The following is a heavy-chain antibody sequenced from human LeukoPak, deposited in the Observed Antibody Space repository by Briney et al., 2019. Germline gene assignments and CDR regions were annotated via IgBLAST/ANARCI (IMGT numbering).Heavy chain of an antibody. Sequence: PSETLSLTCTVSGGSISSSSYYWGWIRQPPGKVPEWVGSIYYSGSTYYNPSLKSRVTISVDTSKNQFSLKLSSVTAEDTAVYYCARRRKVVVPAAIDYWGQGTLVTVSS. J-gene: IGHJ4*02. V-gene: IGHV4-39*01. D-gene: IGHD2-2*02. CDR3: ARRRKVVVPAAIDY. CDR1: GGSISSSSYY. CDR2: IYYSGST.